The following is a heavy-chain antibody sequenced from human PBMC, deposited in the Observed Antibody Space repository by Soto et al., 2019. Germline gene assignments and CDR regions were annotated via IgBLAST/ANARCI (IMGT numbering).Heavy chain of an antibody. CDR2: FDPEDGET. CDR1: GYTLTELS. CDR3: ATGYCSGGSCYHNWFDP. J-gene: IGHJ5*02. D-gene: IGHD2-15*01. V-gene: IGHV1-24*01. Sequence: ASVKVSCKVSGYTLTELSMHWVRQAPGKGLEWMGGFDPEDGETIYAQKFQGRVTMTEDTSTDTAYMELSSLRSEDTAVYYCATGYCSGGSCYHNWFDPWGQGTLVTVSS.